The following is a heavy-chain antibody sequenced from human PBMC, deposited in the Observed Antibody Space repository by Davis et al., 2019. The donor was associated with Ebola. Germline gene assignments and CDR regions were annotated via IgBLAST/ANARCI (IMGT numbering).Heavy chain of an antibody. CDR1: GFTFNSYA. J-gene: IGHJ4*02. V-gene: IGHV3-23*01. Sequence: GSLRLSCAASGFTFNSYAMTWVRQAPGKGLEWVSSISGSGENTYYADSVKGRFTISRDNSKRTLYLQMNSLRAQDTAVYYCAKVGSTSWEIFYLDYWGQGTLVTVSS. D-gene: IGHD6-6*01. CDR2: ISGSGENT. CDR3: AKVGSTSWEIFYLDY.